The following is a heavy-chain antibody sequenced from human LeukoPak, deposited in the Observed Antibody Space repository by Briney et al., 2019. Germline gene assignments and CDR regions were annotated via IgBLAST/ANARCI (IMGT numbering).Heavy chain of an antibody. D-gene: IGHD3-22*01. V-gene: IGHV4-39*07. J-gene: IGHJ4*02. CDR3: ARGSMIVVDVFDY. CDR2: IYYSGST. CDR1: GGSISSSSYY. Sequence: SETLSLTCTVSGGSISSSSYYWGWIRQPPGKGLEWIGSIYYSGSTYYNPSLKSRVTISVDTSKNQFSLKLSSVTAADTAVYYCARGSMIVVDVFDYWGQGTLVTVSS.